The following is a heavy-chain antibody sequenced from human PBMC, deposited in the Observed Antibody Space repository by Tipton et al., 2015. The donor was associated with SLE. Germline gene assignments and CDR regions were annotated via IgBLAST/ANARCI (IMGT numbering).Heavy chain of an antibody. D-gene: IGHD6-13*01. J-gene: IGHJ3*02. CDR2: IYTSGST. Sequence: TLSLTCTVSGGSISSGSYYWSWIRQPAGKGLEWIGRIYTSGSTNYNPSLKSRVTISVDTSKNQFSLKLSSVTAADTAVYYCAGDRSSSSWYNAFDIWGQGTMVTVSS. CDR1: GGSISSGSYY. V-gene: IGHV4-61*02. CDR3: AGDRSSSSWYNAFDI.